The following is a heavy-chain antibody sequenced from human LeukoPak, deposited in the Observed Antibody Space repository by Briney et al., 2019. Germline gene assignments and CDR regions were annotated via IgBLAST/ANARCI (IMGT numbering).Heavy chain of an antibody. D-gene: IGHD3-10*01. CDR2: ISGSGGST. CDR1: GFTFSTYA. J-gene: IGHJ4*02. CDR3: AKDLGISGWSFDY. V-gene: IGHV3-23*01. Sequence: GGSLRLSCAASGFTFSTYAMSWARQAPGKGLEWVSAISGSGGSTYYADSVKGRFTISRDNSKNTLYLQMNSLRAEDTAVYYCAKDLGISGWSFDYWGQGTLVTVSS.